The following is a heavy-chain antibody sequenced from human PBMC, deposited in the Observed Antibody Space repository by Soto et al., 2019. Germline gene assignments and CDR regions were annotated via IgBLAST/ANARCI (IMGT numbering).Heavy chain of an antibody. Sequence: SETLSLTCTVSGGSISSYCWSSIRQPPGKGLEWIGYIYYSGSTNYNPSLKSRVTISVDTSKNQFSLKLSSVTAADTAVYYCARVGGYYYDSSGYFHGLAVWGQGSTVTVSS. D-gene: IGHD3-22*01. CDR3: ARVGGYYYDSSGYFHGLAV. V-gene: IGHV4-59*01. CDR2: IYYSGST. J-gene: IGHJ6*02. CDR1: GGSISSYC.